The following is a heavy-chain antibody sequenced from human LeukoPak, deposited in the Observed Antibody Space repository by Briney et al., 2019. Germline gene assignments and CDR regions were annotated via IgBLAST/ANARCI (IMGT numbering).Heavy chain of an antibody. Sequence: GGSLRLSCEASGFTFSTHAMNWIRQTPGKGLEWLSVISGDVQTTTYTSSVKGRFTISRDNSKNTLYLEMNSLRVEDTAIYYCAKDGYYSSANHFARLHFDLWGRGTRVTVSS. CDR3: AKDGYYSSANHFARLHFDL. D-gene: IGHD3-10*01. CDR2: ISGDVQTT. J-gene: IGHJ2*01. V-gene: IGHV3-23*01. CDR1: GFTFSTHA.